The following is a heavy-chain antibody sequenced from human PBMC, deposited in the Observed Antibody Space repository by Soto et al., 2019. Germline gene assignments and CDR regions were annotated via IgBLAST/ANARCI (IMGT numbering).Heavy chain of an antibody. Sequence: GWSLRLSCAASGFTFNNYAMTWVRQAPGKGLQWVSSISGGAETTYYADSVKVRFTISRDDSKNTLFLQVNSLREKDTSVYYCAKYGYCGSGRCKDEKTFDYWSQGTLVTVSS. CDR1: GFTFNNYA. J-gene: IGHJ4*02. CDR2: ISGGAETT. D-gene: IGHD3-10*01. CDR3: AKYGYCGSGRCKDEKTFDY. V-gene: IGHV3-23*01.